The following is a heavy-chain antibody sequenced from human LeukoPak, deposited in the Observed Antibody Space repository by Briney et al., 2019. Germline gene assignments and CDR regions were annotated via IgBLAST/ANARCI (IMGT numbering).Heavy chain of an antibody. CDR3: ARGGLSSTSRFIDY. V-gene: IGHV1-2*02. Sequence: ASVKVSCKASGYTFTDYYMQWVRQAPGQRLEWMGWFNPNSGGTNYAQKFQGRVTMTRDTSISTAYMELSRLRSDDTAVYYCARGGLSSTSRFIDYWGQGTLVTVSS. CDR1: GYTFTDYY. D-gene: IGHD2-2*01. J-gene: IGHJ4*02. CDR2: FNPNSGGT.